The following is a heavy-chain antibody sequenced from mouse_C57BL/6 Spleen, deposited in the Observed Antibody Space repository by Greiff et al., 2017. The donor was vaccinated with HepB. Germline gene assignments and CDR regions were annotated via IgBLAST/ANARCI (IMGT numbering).Heavy chain of an antibody. J-gene: IGHJ3*01. CDR2: IGPGSGST. CDR1: GYTFTDYY. D-gene: IGHD2-4*01. Sequence: VHLVESGAELVKPGASVKISCKASGYTFTDYYINWVKQRPGQGLEWIGKIGPGSGSTYYNEKFKGKATLTADKSSSTAYMQLSSLTSEDSAVYFCAREEIYDYDGAWFAYWGQGTLVTVSA. CDR3: AREEIYDYDGAWFAY. V-gene: IGHV1-77*01.